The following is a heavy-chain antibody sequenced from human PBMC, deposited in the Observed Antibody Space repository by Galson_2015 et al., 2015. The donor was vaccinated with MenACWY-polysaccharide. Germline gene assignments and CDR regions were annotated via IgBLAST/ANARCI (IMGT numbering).Heavy chain of an antibody. V-gene: IGHV6-1*01. J-gene: IGHJ2*01. D-gene: IGHD6-13*01. Sequence: CAISGDSVSSNSAAWNWIRQSPSRGLEWLGRTYYRSKGYNDYAVSVKSRITINPDTSKNQFSLQLNSVTPEDTAVYYCAREVVYSSSWYGLDKQNWYFDLWGRGTLVTVSS. CDR1: GDSVSSNSAA. CDR3: AREVVYSSSWYGLDKQNWYFDL. CDR2: TYYRSKGYN.